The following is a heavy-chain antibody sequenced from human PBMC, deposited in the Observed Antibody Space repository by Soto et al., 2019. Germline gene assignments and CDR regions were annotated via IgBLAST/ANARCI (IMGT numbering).Heavy chain of an antibody. Sequence: QVQLVQSGAEVKKPGASVKVSCKASGYTFTGYYMHWVRQAPGQGLEWMGWINPNSGGTNYAQKFQGRVTITADESTSTAYMELSSLRSEDTAVYYCARDPYDSSGYYSWFDPWGQGTLVTVSS. CDR3: ARDPYDSSGYYSWFDP. V-gene: IGHV1-2*02. CDR1: GYTFTGYY. CDR2: INPNSGGT. J-gene: IGHJ5*02. D-gene: IGHD3-22*01.